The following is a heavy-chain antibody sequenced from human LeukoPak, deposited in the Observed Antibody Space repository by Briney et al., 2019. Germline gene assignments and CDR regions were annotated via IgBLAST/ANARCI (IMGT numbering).Heavy chain of an antibody. Sequence: SETLSLTCAVYGGSFSGYYWSWIRQPPGKGLEWIGEINHSGSTNHNPSLKSRVTISVDTSKNQFSLKLSSVTAADTAVYYCARQRAYYYGSGSYPISDAFDIWGQGTMVTVSS. CDR3: ARQRAYYYGSGSYPISDAFDI. J-gene: IGHJ3*02. CDR2: INHSGST. D-gene: IGHD3-10*01. CDR1: GGSFSGYY. V-gene: IGHV4-34*01.